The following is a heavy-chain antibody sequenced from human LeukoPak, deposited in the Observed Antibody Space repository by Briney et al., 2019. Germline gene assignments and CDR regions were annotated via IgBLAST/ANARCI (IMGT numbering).Heavy chain of an antibody. V-gene: IGHV3-7*01. D-gene: IGHD3-22*01. CDR3: ARDDRGYYHDSSGHYRNYYFYGLDV. Sequence: GGSLRLSCAASGFTFSTYWMSWVRQAPGKGLEWVANIKDDGSEKYYVDSVKGRFTISRDNAKNSLYLQVNSLRAEDTAVYYCARDDRGYYHDSSGHYRNYYFYGLDVWGQGTTVTVSS. J-gene: IGHJ6*02. CDR2: IKDDGSEK. CDR1: GFTFSTYW.